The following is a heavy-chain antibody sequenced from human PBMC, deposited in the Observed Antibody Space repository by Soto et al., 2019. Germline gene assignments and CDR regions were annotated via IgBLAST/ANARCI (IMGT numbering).Heavy chain of an antibody. D-gene: IGHD4-17*01. J-gene: IGHJ4*02. CDR1: GFTFSSYA. CDR3: AKVVYDYGDYDWDY. CDR2: ISGSGGST. Sequence: PGGSLRLSCAASGFTFSSYAMSWVRQAPGKGLEWVSAISGSGGSTYYADSVKGRFTISRDNSKNTLYLQMNSLRAEDTAVYYCAKVVYDYGDYDWDYWGQGTLVTVSS. V-gene: IGHV3-23*01.